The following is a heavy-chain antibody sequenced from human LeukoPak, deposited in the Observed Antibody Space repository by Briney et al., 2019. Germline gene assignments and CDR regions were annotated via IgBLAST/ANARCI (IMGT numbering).Heavy chain of an antibody. CDR2: INPSGGST. J-gene: IGHJ6*03. V-gene: IGHV1-46*01. D-gene: IGHD4-17*01. CDR3: AKVSGDRNYYYYYYMDV. Sequence: ASVKVSCKASGYTFTSYYMHWVRQAPGQGLEWMGIINPSGGSTSYAQKFQGRVTMTRDTSTSTVYMELSSLRAEDTAVYYCAKVSGDRNYYYYYYMDVWGKGTTVTVSS. CDR1: GYTFTSYY.